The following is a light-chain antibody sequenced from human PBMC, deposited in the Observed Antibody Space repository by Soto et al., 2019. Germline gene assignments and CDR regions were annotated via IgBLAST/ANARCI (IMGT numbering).Light chain of an antibody. V-gene: IGKV3-20*01. CDR3: QQYGSSSLT. CDR2: GAS. Sequence: EIVLTQSPGTLSLSPGERATLSCSASQSVTSTDLAWYQQKPGQAPRLLIYGASSRATGIPDRFSGSGSGTDFILTISRLEPEDFAVYYCQQYGSSSLTFGGGTKVDIK. CDR1: QSVTSTD. J-gene: IGKJ4*01.